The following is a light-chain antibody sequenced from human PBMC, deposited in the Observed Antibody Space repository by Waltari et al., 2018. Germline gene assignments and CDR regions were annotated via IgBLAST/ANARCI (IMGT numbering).Light chain of an antibody. CDR3: QQANTFPYT. V-gene: IGKV1-12*01. CDR2: AAS. Sequence: DIQMTQSPSSVSASVGDRVTITCRASQDVSTWLAWYQQKPGKAPHLLISAASRLQSGVPSRFSGSGSGTDFTLTISTLQPEDFATYYCQQANTFPYTFGQGTKLEI. CDR1: QDVSTW. J-gene: IGKJ2*01.